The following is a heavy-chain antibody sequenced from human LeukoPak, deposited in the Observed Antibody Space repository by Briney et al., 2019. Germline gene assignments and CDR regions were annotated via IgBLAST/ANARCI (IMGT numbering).Heavy chain of an antibody. Sequence: GGSLRLPSAASGFTFSSNGMHWVGQAPGQGLEGVAVIWYDGSNKYYADSVKGRFTISRANSKNTLYLQMNSLRAKDTAVYYCAREHGAIVATGGFDYWGQGTLVTVSS. CDR1: GFTFSSNG. D-gene: IGHD5-12*01. CDR2: IWYDGSNK. J-gene: IGHJ4*02. CDR3: AREHGAIVATGGFDY. V-gene: IGHV3-33*01.